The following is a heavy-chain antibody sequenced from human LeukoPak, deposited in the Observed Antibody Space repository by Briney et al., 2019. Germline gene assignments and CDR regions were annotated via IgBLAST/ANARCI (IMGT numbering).Heavy chain of an antibody. J-gene: IGHJ6*02. CDR2: ISAHNGKT. CDR1: GYSFTSYG. Sequence: ASVRVSCKASGYSFTSYGITWVRQAPGQGLEWMGWISAHNGKTNYAQKHQGRVTMTTDSSTSTAYMELRSLRSDDTAVYYCAKNYDRGSMDVWGQGMTFTVSS. CDR3: AKNYDRGSMDV. V-gene: IGHV1-18*01. D-gene: IGHD3-16*01.